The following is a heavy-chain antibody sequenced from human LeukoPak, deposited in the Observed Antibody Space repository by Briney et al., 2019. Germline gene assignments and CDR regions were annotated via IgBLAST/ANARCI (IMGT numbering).Heavy chain of an antibody. J-gene: IGHJ4*02. Sequence: ASVKVSCKASGYTFTSYDINWVRQATGQGLEWMGWMNPNSGNTGYAQKFQGRVTMTRNTSISTAYMELSSLRSEDTAVYYCARFPNYDFWSGYYSVDYWGRGTLVTVSS. CDR3: ARFPNYDFWSGYYSVDY. V-gene: IGHV1-8*01. CDR1: GYTFTSYD. CDR2: MNPNSGNT. D-gene: IGHD3-3*01.